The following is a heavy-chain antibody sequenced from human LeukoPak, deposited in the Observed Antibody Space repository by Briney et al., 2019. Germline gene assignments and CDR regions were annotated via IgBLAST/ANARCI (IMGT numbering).Heavy chain of an antibody. Sequence: PGESLRLSCAASGFTFSSYCMNWVRQAPGKGLEWVSSINSSSSYIYYADSVKGRFTISRDNAKNSLYLQMNSLRAEDTAVYYCARDDYYDTSAHSDDAFDIWGQGTMVTVSS. CDR2: INSSSSYI. CDR3: ARDDYYDTSAHSDDAFDI. J-gene: IGHJ3*02. D-gene: IGHD3-22*01. CDR1: GFTFSSYC. V-gene: IGHV3-21*01.